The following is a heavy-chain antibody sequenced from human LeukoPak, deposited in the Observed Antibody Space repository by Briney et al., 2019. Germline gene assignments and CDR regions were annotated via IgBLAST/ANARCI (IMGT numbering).Heavy chain of an antibody. CDR2: ISTNTGNP. CDR1: GYTFTSYY. Sequence: ASVKVSCKASGYTFTSYYMHWVRQAPGQGLEWMGWISTNTGNPTYAQGFTGRFVFSLDTSVSTAYLQISSLKAEDTAVYYCARGGYSGYDFVPVGYWGQGTLVTVSS. CDR3: ARGGYSGYDFVPVGY. D-gene: IGHD5-12*01. J-gene: IGHJ4*02. V-gene: IGHV7-4-1*02.